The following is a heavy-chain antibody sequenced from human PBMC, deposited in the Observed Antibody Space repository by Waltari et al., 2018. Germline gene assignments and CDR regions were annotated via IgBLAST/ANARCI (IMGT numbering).Heavy chain of an antibody. V-gene: IGHV3-21*01. CDR2: STAGSSYL. J-gene: IGHJ4*02. Sequence: EVQLVESGGGLVKPGGSLRLSCAASGFSFSSYGMNWVRQAPGKGLEWVSASTAGSSYLDSADPVKGRFTISRDNAENSLYLQMTGLRAEDTAIYYCARTSSPTMFGVVLDYWGQGALVTVSS. CDR3: ARTSSPTMFGVVLDY. D-gene: IGHD3-3*01. CDR1: GFSFSSYG.